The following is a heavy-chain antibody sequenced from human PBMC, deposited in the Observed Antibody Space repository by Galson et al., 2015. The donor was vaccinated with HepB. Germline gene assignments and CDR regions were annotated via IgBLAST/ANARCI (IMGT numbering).Heavy chain of an antibody. CDR3: AHRGSSSSQWGIYNWFDP. V-gene: IGHV2-5*02. D-gene: IGHD6-6*01. Sequence: PALVKPTQTLTLTCTFSGFSLSTSGVGVGWIRQPPGKALEWLALIYWDDDKRYSPSLKSRLTITKDTSKNQVVLTMTNMDPVDTATYYCAHRGSSSSQWGIYNWFDPWGQGTLVTVSS. CDR2: IYWDDDK. J-gene: IGHJ5*02. CDR1: GFSLSTSGVG.